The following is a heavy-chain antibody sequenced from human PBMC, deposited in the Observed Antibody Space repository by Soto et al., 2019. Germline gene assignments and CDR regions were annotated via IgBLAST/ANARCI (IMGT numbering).Heavy chain of an antibody. D-gene: IGHD3-3*01. CDR1: GGSISSGDYY. J-gene: IGHJ4*02. CDR2: IYYSGST. Sequence: PSETLSLTCTVSGGSISSGDYYWSWIRQPPGKGLEWIGYIYYSGSTYYNPSLKSRVTISVDTSKNQFSLKLSSVTAADTAVYYCARVGDYDFWSGYTFDYWGQGTLVTVSS. V-gene: IGHV4-30-4*01. CDR3: ARVGDYDFWSGYTFDY.